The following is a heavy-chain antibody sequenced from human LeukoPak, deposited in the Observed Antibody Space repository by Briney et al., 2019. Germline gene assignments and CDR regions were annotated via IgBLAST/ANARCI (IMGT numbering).Heavy chain of an antibody. J-gene: IGHJ4*02. CDR1: GFTFSDYY. D-gene: IGHD3-3*01. V-gene: IGHV3-23*01. Sequence: GGSLRLSCAASGFTFSDYYMSWVRQAPGKGLEWVSAISGSGGSTYYADSVKGRFTISRDNSKNTLYLQMNSLRAEDTAVYYCAKDHYDFWSGYPYYFDYWGQGTLVTVSS. CDR2: ISGSGGST. CDR3: AKDHYDFWSGYPYYFDY.